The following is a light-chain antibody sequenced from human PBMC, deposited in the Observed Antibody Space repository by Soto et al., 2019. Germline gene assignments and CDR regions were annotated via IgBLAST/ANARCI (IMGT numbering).Light chain of an antibody. Sequence: VLTQSPGTLSWSPGERATLSCRASQSVSSSYLAWYQQKNGQAPRLVIYGASSRATGIPDRFSGSWYGTDVNLTISRLETEDLAVYYCQQYDSSPKTFGQGTKVDI. CDR3: QQYDSSPKT. CDR2: GAS. V-gene: IGKV3-20*01. CDR1: QSVSSSY. J-gene: IGKJ1*01.